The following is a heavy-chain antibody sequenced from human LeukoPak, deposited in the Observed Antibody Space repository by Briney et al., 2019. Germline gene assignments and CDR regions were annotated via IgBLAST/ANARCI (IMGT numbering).Heavy chain of an antibody. Sequence: EPGGSLRLSCAASGFSFSTHSMNWVRQAPRKGLEWVAYISDDSTAIYYADSVKGRFTISRDSAKNSLYLQMNSLRDEDTAVYYCASGLTGGGAYWGQGTLVTVSS. D-gene: IGHD2-8*02. CDR1: GFSFSTHS. CDR3: ASGLTGGGAY. CDR2: ISDDSTAI. J-gene: IGHJ4*02. V-gene: IGHV3-48*02.